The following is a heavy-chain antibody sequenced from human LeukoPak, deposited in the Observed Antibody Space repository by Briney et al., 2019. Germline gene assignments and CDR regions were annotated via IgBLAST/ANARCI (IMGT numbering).Heavy chain of an antibody. D-gene: IGHD3/OR15-3a*01. CDR3: ARGTRGDYVMGV. J-gene: IGHJ6*02. Sequence: ASVKVSCKGSVYTFCSYSMHSVRQAPGQGLEWMGIINPSGGSTTYAQKFQGRVTMNRDTSTSTVYMEVSSLRSEDTAVYYCARGTRGDYVMGVWGQGTTVTVSS. CDR2: INPSGGST. CDR1: VYTFCSYS. V-gene: IGHV1-46*01.